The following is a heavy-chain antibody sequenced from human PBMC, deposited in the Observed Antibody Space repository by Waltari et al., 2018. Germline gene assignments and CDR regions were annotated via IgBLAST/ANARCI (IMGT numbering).Heavy chain of an antibody. CDR2: ISGNGDSI. CDR1: GFSFSSYA. V-gene: IGHV3-64*07. J-gene: IGHJ5*02. Sequence: VQLVESGGGLVQPGGSLRLSCTASGFSFSSYAMHWVRQAPGKGLEYFSAISGNGDSIYYADSVKGRFTISRDNSKNMLYLQMGSLRAEDMAVYYCARDGRPYGGPNWFDPWGQGTLVTVSS. D-gene: IGHD3-10*01. CDR3: ARDGRPYGGPNWFDP.